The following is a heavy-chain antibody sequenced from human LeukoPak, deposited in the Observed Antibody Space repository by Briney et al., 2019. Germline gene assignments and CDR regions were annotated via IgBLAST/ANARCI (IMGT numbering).Heavy chain of an antibody. J-gene: IGHJ3*02. Sequence: PSETLSLTCTVSGGSISSYYWSSIRQPPGKGLEWIGYIYYSGSTNYNPSLKSRVTISVDTSKNQFSLKLSPVTAADTAVYYCARVRGAFDIWGQGTMVTVSS. D-gene: IGHD2-21*01. V-gene: IGHV4-59*01. CDR1: GGSISSYY. CDR2: IYYSGST. CDR3: ARVRGAFDI.